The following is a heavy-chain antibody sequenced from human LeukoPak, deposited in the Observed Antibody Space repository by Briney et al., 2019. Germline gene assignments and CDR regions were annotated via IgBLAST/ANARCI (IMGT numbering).Heavy chain of an antibody. CDR1: GYSFSSYD. D-gene: IGHD3-10*01. Sequence: GASVQVSCKASGYSFSSYDINWVRQATGQGPEWIGRMNPSSGNTGYAQRFQGRVTMTRDTSTSTAYLELSSLTSEDTAVYYCAAHTYYFSSGSFGHWGQGTLVTVSS. CDR3: AAHTYYFSSGSFGH. J-gene: IGHJ4*02. V-gene: IGHV1-8*01. CDR2: MNPSSGNT.